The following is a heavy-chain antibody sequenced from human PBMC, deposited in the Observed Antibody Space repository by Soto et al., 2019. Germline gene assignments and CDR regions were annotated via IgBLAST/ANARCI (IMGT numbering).Heavy chain of an antibody. Sequence: ASVKVSCKASGYTFTSYYMHWVRQAPGQGLEWMGIINPSGGSTSYAQKFQGRVTMTRDTSTSTVYMELSSLRSEDTAVYYCARDPIYYDFWSGSDGAFDIWGQGTMVTV. J-gene: IGHJ3*02. CDR1: GYTFTSYY. CDR2: INPSGGST. CDR3: ARDPIYYDFWSGSDGAFDI. V-gene: IGHV1-46*01. D-gene: IGHD3-3*01.